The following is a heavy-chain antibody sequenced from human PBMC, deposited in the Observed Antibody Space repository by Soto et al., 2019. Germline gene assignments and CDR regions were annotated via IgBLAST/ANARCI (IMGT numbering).Heavy chain of an antibody. CDR2: ISAYNGNI. CDR3: ARDSPPGDY. V-gene: IGHV1-18*01. CDR1: GYTFSNYG. Sequence: QVQLVQSGAAVKKPGASVKVSCKASGYTFSNYGISWVRQAPGQGLAWRGWISAYNGNITYAEKLQGRVTMTTDTSTSTAYMGMRSLRADDTAVYYCARDSPPGDYWGQGTLVTVSS. J-gene: IGHJ4*02.